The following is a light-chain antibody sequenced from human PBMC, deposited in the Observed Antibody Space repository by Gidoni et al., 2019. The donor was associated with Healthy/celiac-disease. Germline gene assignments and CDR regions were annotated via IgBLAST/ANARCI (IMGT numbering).Light chain of an antibody. CDR1: QSVSSSY. CDR2: GAA. CDR3: QQYGSSRGT. V-gene: IGKV3-20*01. J-gene: IGKJ1*01. Sequence: IVLTQSPGTLSLSPGERATLSCRASQSVSSSYLAWYQQKPGQAPRLLIYGAASRATGIPDRFSGSGSGTDFTLTISRLDPEDLAVYYCQQYGSSRGTFXQXTKVEIK.